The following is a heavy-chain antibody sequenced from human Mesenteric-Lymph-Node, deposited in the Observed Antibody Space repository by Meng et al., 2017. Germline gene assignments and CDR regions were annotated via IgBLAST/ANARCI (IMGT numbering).Heavy chain of an antibody. CDR3: AREIGARSGYIY. Sequence: SETLSLTCTVSGDSISTSPYYWGWIRRSPGSGPEWLGSFKYSGATYYNPSLRSRVTISVDASKNQFSLRLTSVTAAETAMYYCAREIGARSGYIYWGQGMLVTVSS. D-gene: IGHD5-18*01. J-gene: IGHJ4*01. CDR2: FKYSGAT. CDR1: GDSISTSPYY. V-gene: IGHV4-39*07.